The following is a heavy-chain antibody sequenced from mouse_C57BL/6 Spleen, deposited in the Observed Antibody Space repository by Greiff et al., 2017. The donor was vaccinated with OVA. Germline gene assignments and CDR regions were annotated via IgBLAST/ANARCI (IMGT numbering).Heavy chain of an antibody. CDR2: INPNNGGT. J-gene: IGHJ4*01. D-gene: IGHD2-4*01. V-gene: IGHV1-26*01. CDR3: ARWDYESFYAMDY. Sequence: VQLKQSGPELVKPGASVKISCKASGYTFTDYYMNWVKQSHGKSLEWIGDINPNNGGTSYNQKFKGKATLTVDKSSITAYMELRSLTSEDSAVYYCARWDYESFYAMDYWGQGTSVTVSS. CDR1: GYTFTDYY.